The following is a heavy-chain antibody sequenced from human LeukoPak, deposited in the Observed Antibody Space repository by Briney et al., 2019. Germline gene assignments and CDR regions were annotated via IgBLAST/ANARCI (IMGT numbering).Heavy chain of an antibody. Sequence: SETLSLTCTVSGGSISSGDYYWSWIRQPPGKGLEWIGSIYYSGSTYYNPSLKSRVTISVDTSKNQFSLKLSSVTAADTAVYYCARHCWNYVGALFYFDYWGQGTLVTVSS. J-gene: IGHJ4*02. V-gene: IGHV4-39*01. CDR3: ARHCWNYVGALFYFDY. CDR1: GGSISSGDYY. CDR2: IYYSGST. D-gene: IGHD1-7*01.